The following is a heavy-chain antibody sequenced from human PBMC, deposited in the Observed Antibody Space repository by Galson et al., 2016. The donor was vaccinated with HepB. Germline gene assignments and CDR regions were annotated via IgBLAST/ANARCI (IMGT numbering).Heavy chain of an antibody. CDR1: GYTFTRHW. D-gene: IGHD3-10*01. CDR2: IYPGDSDT. CDR3: ARGMTEGSDY. Sequence: QSGAEVKKSGESLKISCKGSGYTFTRHWIGWVRQLPGKGLEWMGTIYPGDSDTKYSPSFQGQVTISVDKSINTAYLQWSSLKTSDTGVYYCARGMTEGSDYWGQGTLVSVSS. V-gene: IGHV5-51*01. J-gene: IGHJ4*02.